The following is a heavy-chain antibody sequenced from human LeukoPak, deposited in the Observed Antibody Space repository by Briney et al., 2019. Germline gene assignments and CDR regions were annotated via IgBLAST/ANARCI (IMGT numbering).Heavy chain of an antibody. CDR1: GYTFTRYY. V-gene: IGHV1-46*01. Sequence: GASVKVSCKAFGYTFTRYYMHWVRHAPGQGPEWRGVISPSGGSTTYAQKFQGRVTLTRDMSTSTDYLELSSLRSEDTAVYYCARKAVPWQQPKRRAFDIWGQGTMVTVSS. CDR3: ARKAVPWQQPKRRAFDI. D-gene: IGHD6-13*01. J-gene: IGHJ3*02. CDR2: ISPSGGST.